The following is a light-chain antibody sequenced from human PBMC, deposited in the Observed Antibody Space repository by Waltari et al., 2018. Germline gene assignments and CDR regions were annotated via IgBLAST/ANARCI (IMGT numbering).Light chain of an antibody. V-gene: IGLV3-10*01. CDR1: ALPKKY. J-gene: IGLJ2*01. Sequence: SYELTQPPSVSVSPGQTARITCSGYALPKKYAYWYQQKSGQAPVLVIYEDSKRPSGIPERFSGSSSGTMATLTISGAQVEDEADYYCYSTDSSGNHSHVVFGGGTKLTVL. CDR2: EDS. CDR3: YSTDSSGNHSHVV.